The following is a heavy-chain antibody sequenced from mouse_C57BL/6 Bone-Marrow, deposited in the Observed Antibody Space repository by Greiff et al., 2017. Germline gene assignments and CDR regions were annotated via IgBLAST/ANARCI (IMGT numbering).Heavy chain of an antibody. Sequence: QVQLQQPGAELVRPGASVKLSCKASGYTFTSYWMHWVKQRPGQGLEWIGGIDPSDSYTNYNQKFKGKATLTVDTSSSTAYMQLSSLTSEDSAVYDCARRYDGDFGWFAYWGQGTLVTVSA. CDR1: GYTFTSYW. D-gene: IGHD2-3*01. J-gene: IGHJ3*01. CDR3: ARRYDGDFGWFAY. V-gene: IGHV1-59*01. CDR2: IDPSDSYT.